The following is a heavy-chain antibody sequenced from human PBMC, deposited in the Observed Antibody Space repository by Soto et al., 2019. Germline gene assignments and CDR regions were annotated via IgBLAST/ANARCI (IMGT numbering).Heavy chain of an antibody. CDR2: INHVGGT. J-gene: IGHJ5*01. D-gene: IGHD3-16*01. CDR3: VRIRYQVPSSVLWLDP. V-gene: IGHV4-34*01. CDR1: GGFLSESY. Sequence: SETLSLTCAVYGGFLSESYWTWIRQPPGKGLEWIGEINHVGGTNYNPSLKSRVTMSVDTSQNQFSLRLISVTAADTAMYFCVRIRYQVPSSVLWLDPWGQGTPVTVSS.